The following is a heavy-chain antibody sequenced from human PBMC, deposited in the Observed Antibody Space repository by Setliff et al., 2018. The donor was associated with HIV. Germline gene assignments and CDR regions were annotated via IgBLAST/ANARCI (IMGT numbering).Heavy chain of an antibody. CDR1: SGSFSGYY. CDR2: IKQGGTT. V-gene: IGHV4-34*01. J-gene: IGHJ4*02. D-gene: IGHD5-18*01. Sequence: PSETLSLTCAVYSGSFSGYYWSWLRQPPGRGREWIGEIKQGGTTNYNPSLKSQATISVDRSKNQFSLKLSSVTAADSAVYYCAVGSQPRLAYWGQGTLVTVSS. CDR3: AVGSQPRLAY.